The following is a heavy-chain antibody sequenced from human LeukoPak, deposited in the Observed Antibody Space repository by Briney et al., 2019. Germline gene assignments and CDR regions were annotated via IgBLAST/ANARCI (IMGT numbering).Heavy chain of an antibody. CDR1: GGSISSGGYY. D-gene: IGHD3-22*01. J-gene: IGHJ4*02. CDR3: ASSASYYYDSSGYLQYYFDY. Sequence: TLSLTCTVSGGSISSGGYYWSWIRQHPGKGLEWIGYIYYSGSTYYNPSLKSRVTISVDTSKNQFSLKLSSVTAADTAVYYYASSASYYYDSSGYLQYYFDYWGQGTLVTVSS. V-gene: IGHV4-31*03. CDR2: IYYSGST.